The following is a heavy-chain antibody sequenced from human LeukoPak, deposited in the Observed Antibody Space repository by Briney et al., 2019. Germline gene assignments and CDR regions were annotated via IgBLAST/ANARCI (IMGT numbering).Heavy chain of an antibody. Sequence: PGRSLRLSCAASGFTFSSYAMHWVRQAPGKGLAWVAVISYDGSNKYYADSVKGRFTISRDNSKNTLYLQMNSQRAEDTAVYYCARGRITMVRGVFDYWGQGTLVTVSS. J-gene: IGHJ4*02. CDR2: ISYDGSNK. D-gene: IGHD3-10*01. CDR1: GFTFSSYA. V-gene: IGHV3-30*04. CDR3: ARGRITMVRGVFDY.